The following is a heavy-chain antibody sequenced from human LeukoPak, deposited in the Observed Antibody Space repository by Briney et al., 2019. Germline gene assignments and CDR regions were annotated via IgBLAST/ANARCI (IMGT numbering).Heavy chain of an antibody. J-gene: IGHJ4*02. CDR3: ASLYGGYDY. CDR2: ISYDGSNK. Sequence: PGGSLRLSCAASGFTFSSYAMHWVRQAPGKGLEWVAVISYDGSNKYYADSVKGRFTISRDNAKNSLYLQMNSLRAEDTAVYYCASLYGGYDYWGRGTLVTVSS. CDR1: GFTFSSYA. D-gene: IGHD5-12*01. V-gene: IGHV3-30*04.